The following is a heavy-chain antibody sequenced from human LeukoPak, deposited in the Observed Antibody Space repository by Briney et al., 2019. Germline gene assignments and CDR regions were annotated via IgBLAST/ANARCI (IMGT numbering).Heavy chain of an antibody. V-gene: IGHV4-39*01. CDR2: IYYSGST. D-gene: IGHD3/OR15-3a*01. J-gene: IGHJ4*02. CDR3: ARHRPTDYGFWFDY. CDR1: GGSISSSSYY. Sequence: SETLSLTCSVSGGSISSSSYYWGWIRQPPGKGLEWIGTIYYSGSTYYNPSLRSRVSIAVDTSKNQFSLKLSSVTAADTTVYYCARHRPTDYGFWFDYWGQGALVTVSS.